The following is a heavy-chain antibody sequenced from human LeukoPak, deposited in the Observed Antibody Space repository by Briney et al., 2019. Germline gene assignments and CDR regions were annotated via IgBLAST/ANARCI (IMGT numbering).Heavy chain of an antibody. CDR2: IKTGNGQT. Sequence: ASVKVSCKTSGYTFTKFAIHWVRQAPGQRLEWMGWIKTGNGQTKYSENFEGRVTMTRDTSTSTIYVEVRSLTSEDTGLYYCARYFGPGSYLDYWGQGTLLTVSS. CDR3: ARYFGPGSYLDY. J-gene: IGHJ4*02. CDR1: GYTFTKFA. V-gene: IGHV1-3*04. D-gene: IGHD3-10*01.